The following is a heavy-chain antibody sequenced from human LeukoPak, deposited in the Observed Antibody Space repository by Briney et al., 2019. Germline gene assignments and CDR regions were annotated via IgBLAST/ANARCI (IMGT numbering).Heavy chain of an antibody. D-gene: IGHD1-26*01. Sequence: ASVKVSCKASGYTFTGDYIHRVRQAPGQGLEWMGWINHNSGGTNYAPKFKGRVTMTRDTSISTTYMELNTLRSDDTAMYYCARGGPKPIMGAADCWGQGTLVTVSS. J-gene: IGHJ4*02. CDR1: GYTFTGDY. V-gene: IGHV1-2*02. CDR2: INHNSGGT. CDR3: ARGGPKPIMGAADC.